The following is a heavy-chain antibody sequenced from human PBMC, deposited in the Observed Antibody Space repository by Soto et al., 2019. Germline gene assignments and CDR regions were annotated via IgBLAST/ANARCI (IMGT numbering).Heavy chain of an antibody. Sequence: PSETLSLTCAVYGGSFSGYYWSWIRQPPGKGLEWIGEINHSGSTNYNPSLKSRVTISVDTSKNQFSLKLSSVTAADTAVYYCARGNYGDYGNTNFDYWGQGTLVTVSS. J-gene: IGHJ4*02. CDR3: ARGNYGDYGNTNFDY. CDR1: GGSFSGYY. D-gene: IGHD4-17*01. CDR2: INHSGST. V-gene: IGHV4-34*01.